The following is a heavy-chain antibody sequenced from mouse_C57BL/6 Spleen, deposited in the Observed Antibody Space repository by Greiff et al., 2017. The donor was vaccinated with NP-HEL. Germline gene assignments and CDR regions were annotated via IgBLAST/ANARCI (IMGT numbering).Heavy chain of an antibody. J-gene: IGHJ2*01. CDR3: ARSLGVLDY. CDR1: GFTFTDYY. V-gene: IGHV7-3*01. Sequence: EVKLMESGGGLVQPGGSLSLSCAASGFTFTDYYMSWVRQPPGKALEWLGFIRNKANGYTTEYSASVKGRFTISRDNSQSILYLQMNALRAEDSATYYCARSLGVLDYWGQGTTLTVSS. D-gene: IGHD4-1*01. CDR2: IRNKANGYTT.